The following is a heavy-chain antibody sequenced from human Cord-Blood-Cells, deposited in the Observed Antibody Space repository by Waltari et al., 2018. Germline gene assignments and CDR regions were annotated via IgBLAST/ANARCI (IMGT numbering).Heavy chain of an antibody. CDR3: ATLGILGVVDY. J-gene: IGHJ4*02. Sequence: EVQLLESGGGLVQPGGSLRLSCAASGFTFSSYAMSWVRQAPGKGLEWVSAISGSGGSTYYADSVKGRFTNSREHSKNTLYLEKNSRRGEDTAVYYCATLGILGVVDYWGQGTLGTVSS. D-gene: IGHD7-27*01. CDR1: GFTFSSYA. CDR2: ISGSGGST. V-gene: IGHV3-23*01.